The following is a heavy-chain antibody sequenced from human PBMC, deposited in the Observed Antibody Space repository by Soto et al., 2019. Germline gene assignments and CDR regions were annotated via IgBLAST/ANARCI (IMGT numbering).Heavy chain of an antibody. J-gene: IGHJ4*02. CDR1: GFTFSSYS. Sequence: GSLRLSCAASGFTFSSYSMNWVRQAPGQGLEWVSSISSSSSYIYYADSVKGRFTISRDNAKNSLYLQMNSLRAEDTAVYYCARDRDYYDSSGYYVYYFDYWGQGTLVTVSS. CDR3: ARDRDYYDSSGYYVYYFDY. CDR2: ISSSSSYI. V-gene: IGHV3-21*01. D-gene: IGHD3-22*01.